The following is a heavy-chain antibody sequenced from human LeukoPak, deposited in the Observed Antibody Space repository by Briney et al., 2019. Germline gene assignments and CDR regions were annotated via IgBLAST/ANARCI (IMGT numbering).Heavy chain of an antibody. D-gene: IGHD3-10*01. V-gene: IGHV4-59*08. J-gene: IGHJ4*02. CDR2: IYYSGST. CDR3: ARLGRRGSYFDY. CDR1: GGSISSYY. Sequence: SETLSLTCTVSGGSISSYYWSWIRQPPGKGLEWIGYIYYSGSTNYNPSLKSRDTISVDTSKNQFSLKLSSVTAADTAVYYCARLGRRGSYFDYWGQGTLVTVSS.